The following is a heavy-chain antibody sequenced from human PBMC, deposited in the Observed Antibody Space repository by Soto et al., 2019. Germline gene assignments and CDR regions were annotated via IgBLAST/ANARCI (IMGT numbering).Heavy chain of an antibody. D-gene: IGHD3-10*01. CDR1: GFTFSNAW. Sequence: EVQLVESGGGLVKPGGSLRLSCAASGFTFSNAWMSWVRQAPGKGLEWVGRIKSKTDGGTTDYAAPVKGRFTISRDDSKNTLYLQMNSLKTEDTAVYYCTTVDVWFGERMDVWGQGTTVTVSS. CDR3: TTVDVWFGERMDV. J-gene: IGHJ6*02. CDR2: IKSKTDGGTT. V-gene: IGHV3-15*01.